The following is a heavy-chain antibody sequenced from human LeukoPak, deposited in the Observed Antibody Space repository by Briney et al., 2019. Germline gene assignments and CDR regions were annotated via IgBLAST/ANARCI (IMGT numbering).Heavy chain of an antibody. D-gene: IGHD3-22*01. CDR3: ARASYYYDTSGLGALDI. J-gene: IGHJ3*02. Sequence: PGGSLRLSCAASGFTFDDHAMYWVRQAPGKGLEGVSGINWDGSKIGYADAVKGRFTISRDSAKKSLYLQMNSLRTEDTALYYCARASYYYDTSGLGALDIWGQGTLVTVSS. V-gene: IGHV3-9*01. CDR2: INWDGSKI. CDR1: GFTFDDHA.